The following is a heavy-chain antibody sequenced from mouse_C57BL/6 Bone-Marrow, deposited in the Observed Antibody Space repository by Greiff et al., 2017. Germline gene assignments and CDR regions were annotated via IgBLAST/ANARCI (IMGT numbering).Heavy chain of an antibody. D-gene: IGHD2-12*01. Sequence: EVQLQESGPGLAKPSQTLSLTCSVTGYSITSDYWNWIRKFPGNKLEYMGYISYSGSTYYNPSLKSRISITRDTSKNQYYLQFNSVTTEDTATYYFARSPKDPSPRAYYSFDYWGQGTTLTVSS. CDR3: ARSPKDPSPRAYYSFDY. V-gene: IGHV3-8*01. CDR1: GYSITSDY. J-gene: IGHJ2*01. CDR2: ISYSGST.